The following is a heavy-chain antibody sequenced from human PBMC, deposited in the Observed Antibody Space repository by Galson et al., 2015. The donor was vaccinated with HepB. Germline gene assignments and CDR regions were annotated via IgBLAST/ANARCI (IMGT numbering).Heavy chain of an antibody. V-gene: IGHV1-18*01. J-gene: IGHJ4*02. CDR3: ARDWDYYGSGSSFFDY. CDR1: GYGSINYG. CDR2: ISAYNGDT. D-gene: IGHD3-10*01. Sequence: SVKVSCKASGYGSINYGINWVRQAPGQGLEWMGWISAYNGDTKYTQKVQGRVTMTIDTSTSTAYMELRSLRSDDTAVYFCARDWDYYGSGSSFFDYWGQGTMGTVSS.